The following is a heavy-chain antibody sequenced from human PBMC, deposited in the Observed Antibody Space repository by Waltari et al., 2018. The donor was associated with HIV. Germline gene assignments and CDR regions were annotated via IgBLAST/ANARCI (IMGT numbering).Heavy chain of an antibody. V-gene: IGHV1-2*02. Sequence: QVQLVQSGADVKEPGAPVKLSCKASGYTFTAYNIHWVRQAPGQGLEWMGWISPNNGATNYAENFQARVTMTRDTSITTVYMEVTSLTFDDTAVYYCAMALEARFDYWGQGTLITVSS. J-gene: IGHJ4*02. CDR2: ISPNNGAT. D-gene: IGHD1-1*01. CDR1: GYTFTAYN. CDR3: AMALEARFDY.